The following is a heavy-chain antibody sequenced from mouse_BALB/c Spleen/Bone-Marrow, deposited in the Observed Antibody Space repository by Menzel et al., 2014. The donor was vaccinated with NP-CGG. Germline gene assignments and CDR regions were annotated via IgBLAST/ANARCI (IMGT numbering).Heavy chain of an antibody. V-gene: IGHV1-67*01. J-gene: IGHJ3*01. CDR3: ARSGYGYDWFAY. CDR1: GYTFTDYA. CDR2: ISTYSGNT. Sequence: VKLMESGPELVRPGVSVKISCKGSGYTFTDYAMHWVKQSHAKSLEWIGVISTYSGNTNYNQKFKGKATTTVDKSSRTAYMELARLTSEDSAIYYCARSGYGYDWFAYWGQGTLVTVSA. D-gene: IGHD2-2*01.